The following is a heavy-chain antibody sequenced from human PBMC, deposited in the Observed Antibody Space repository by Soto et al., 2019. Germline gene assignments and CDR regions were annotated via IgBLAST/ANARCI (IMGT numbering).Heavy chain of an antibody. CDR2: IYYTGST. Sequence: PWETLSLTCTVSGGSINTGDYYWSWMRQGAAKGMEGIGYIYYTGSTRSHPSLKSRTSTSMDTSKNQCSLKLNSVTAADTAVYYCARGGSTRYDWGLDVWGQGTTVTVSS. V-gene: IGHV4-30-4*01. CDR1: GGSINTGDYY. D-gene: IGHD2-2*01. J-gene: IGHJ6*02. CDR3: ARGGSTRYDWGLDV.